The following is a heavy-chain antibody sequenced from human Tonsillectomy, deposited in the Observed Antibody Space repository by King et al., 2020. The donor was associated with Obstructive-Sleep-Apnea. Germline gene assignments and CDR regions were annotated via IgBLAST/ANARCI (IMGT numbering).Heavy chain of an antibody. V-gene: IGHV3-21*01. J-gene: IGHJ4*02. CDR1: GFTFSSYS. D-gene: IGHD5-24*01. CDR2: ISSSSSYI. Sequence: QLVQSGGGLVKPGGSLRLSCAASGFTFSSYSMNWVRQAPGKGLEWVSSISSSSSYIYYAASVKGRFTISRDNAKNHPYLQMNSLRAEDTAVYYCARDERWLQSTFDYWGQGTLVTVSS. CDR3: ARDERWLQSTFDY.